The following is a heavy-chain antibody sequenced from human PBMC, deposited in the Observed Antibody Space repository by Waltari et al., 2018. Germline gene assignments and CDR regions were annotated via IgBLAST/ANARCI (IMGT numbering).Heavy chain of an antibody. Sequence: QVQLQDSGPGLVEPSGTLSLICPVSGDSISTYYWSWIRLSPGKGLEWIGNIYFTGVTNYNPSLKSRITLSVDTSKNQFSLKLNSVTAADTAVYYCARGLYFNTAGRDWFDPWGQGTLVTVSS. CDR2: IYFTGVT. CDR3: ARGLYFNTAGRDWFDP. V-gene: IGHV4-59*01. CDR1: GDSISTYY. J-gene: IGHJ5*02. D-gene: IGHD5-18*01.